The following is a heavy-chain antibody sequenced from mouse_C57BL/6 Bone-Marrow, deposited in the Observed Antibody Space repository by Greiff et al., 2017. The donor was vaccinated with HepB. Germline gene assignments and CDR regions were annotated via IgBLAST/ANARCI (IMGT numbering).Heavy chain of an antibody. CDR3: ARRITTVVPYFDY. Sequence: VQLQQSGAELARPGASVKLSCKASGYTFTSYGISWVKQRTGQGLEWIGEIYPRSGNTYYNEKFKGKATLTADKSSSTAYMELRSLTSEDSAVYFCARRITTVVPYFDYWGQGTTLTVSS. D-gene: IGHD1-1*01. V-gene: IGHV1-81*01. CDR1: GYTFTSYG. J-gene: IGHJ2*01. CDR2: IYPRSGNT.